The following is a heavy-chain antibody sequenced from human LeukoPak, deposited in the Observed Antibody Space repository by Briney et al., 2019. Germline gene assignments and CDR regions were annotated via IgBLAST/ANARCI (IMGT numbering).Heavy chain of an antibody. CDR3: ARWDSYYYDSSGYSGPLDY. CDR2: IWYDGSNK. Sequence: PGRSLRLSCAASGFTFSSYGMHWVRQAPGKGLEWVAVIWYDGSNKYYADSVKGRFTISRDNSKNTLYLQMNSLRAEDTAVYYCARWDSYYYDSSGYSGPLDYWGQGTLVTVS. D-gene: IGHD3-22*01. V-gene: IGHV3-33*01. CDR1: GFTFSSYG. J-gene: IGHJ4*02.